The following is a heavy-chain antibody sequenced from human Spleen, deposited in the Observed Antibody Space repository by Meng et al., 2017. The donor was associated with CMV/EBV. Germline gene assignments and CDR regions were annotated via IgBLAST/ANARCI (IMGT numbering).Heavy chain of an antibody. V-gene: IGHV1-69*05. CDR2: IIPIFGSA. CDR1: GDTFISYA. CDR3: TRTLPIRYSGRTDGWFDH. Sequence: SVKVSCKASGDTFISYAISWVRQAPGQGLEWMGGIIPIFGSAKYAQKFLDRVTITTDKSTNTAYMELNSLRSEDTAVYYCTRTLPIRYSGRTDGWFDHWGHGTLVTVSS. D-gene: IGHD5-12*01. J-gene: IGHJ5*02.